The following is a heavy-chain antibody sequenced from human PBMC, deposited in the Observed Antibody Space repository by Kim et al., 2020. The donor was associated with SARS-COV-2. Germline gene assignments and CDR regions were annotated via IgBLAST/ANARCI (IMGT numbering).Heavy chain of an antibody. D-gene: IGHD3-10*01. V-gene: IGHV4-34*01. CDR3: ARGLMNRRPANYYASGGYYKRSPGWFDP. CDR2: INHSGST. Sequence: SETLSLTCAVYGGSFSGYYWSWIRQPPGKGLEWIGEINHSGSTNYNPSLKSRVTISVDTSKNQFSLKLSSVTAADTAVYYCARGLMNRRPANYYASGGYYKRSPGWFDPWGQGTLVTVSS. J-gene: IGHJ5*02. CDR1: GGSFSGYY.